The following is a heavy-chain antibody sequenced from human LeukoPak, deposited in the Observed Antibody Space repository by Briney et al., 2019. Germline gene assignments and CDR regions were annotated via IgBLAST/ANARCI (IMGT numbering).Heavy chain of an antibody. CDR2: LNHRGVS. J-gene: IGHJ4*02. CDR3: ARDKFCSDTGSCNIGLFDF. Sequence: SQTLSLTCGVFGGSFSGYYWTWLRQPPGKGLEWIVQLNHRGVSHYNPSLRSRVTISVDTSKTKFSLKLTSVTAADTAVYYCARDKFCSDTGSCNIGLFDFWGQGALVTVSS. V-gene: IGHV4-34*01. D-gene: IGHD2-15*01. CDR1: GGSFSGYY.